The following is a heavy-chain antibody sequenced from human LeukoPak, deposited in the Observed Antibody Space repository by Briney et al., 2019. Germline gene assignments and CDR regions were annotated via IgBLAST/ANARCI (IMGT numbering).Heavy chain of an antibody. Sequence: SETLSLTCSVSGGSISSSGYSWGWIRQPPGKGLEWIGIISYRGSTYYNPSLKSRVTISEDTSKNQFSLKLSSVTAADTAVYYCARPITMIAHDAFDIWGQGTMVTVSS. CDR2: ISYRGST. CDR1: GGSISSSGYS. CDR3: ARPITMIAHDAFDI. D-gene: IGHD3-22*01. V-gene: IGHV4-39*07. J-gene: IGHJ3*02.